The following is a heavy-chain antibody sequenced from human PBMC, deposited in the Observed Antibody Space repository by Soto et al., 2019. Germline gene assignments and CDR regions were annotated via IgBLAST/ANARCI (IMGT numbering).Heavy chain of an antibody. CDR1: GGSISGSYYY. CDR3: ASSQKGYNWNYFDH. D-gene: IGHD1-20*01. V-gene: IGHV4-39*01. CDR2: VFYTGFT. Sequence: PSETLSLTCAVSGGSISGSYYYWGWLRQSPGRGPEWIGSVFYTGFTSYNPSLESRVSVSVDTPKNQFSLKVSAVTAANTAVYYSASSQKGYNWNYFDHWRQGALVTVSS. J-gene: IGHJ4*02.